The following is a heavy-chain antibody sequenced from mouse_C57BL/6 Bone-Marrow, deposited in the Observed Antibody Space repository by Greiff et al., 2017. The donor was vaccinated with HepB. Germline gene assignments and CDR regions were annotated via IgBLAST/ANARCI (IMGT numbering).Heavy chain of an antibody. CDR1: GYTFTSYW. J-gene: IGHJ4*01. CDR3: ARPLSDYAMDY. CDR2: IYPGSGST. V-gene: IGHV1-55*01. Sequence: QVQLQQPGAELVKPGASVKMSCKASGYTFTSYWITWVKQRPGQGLEWIGDIYPGSGSTNYNEKFKSKATLTVDTSSSTAYMQLSSPTSEDSAVYYCARPLSDYAMDYWGQGTSVTVSS.